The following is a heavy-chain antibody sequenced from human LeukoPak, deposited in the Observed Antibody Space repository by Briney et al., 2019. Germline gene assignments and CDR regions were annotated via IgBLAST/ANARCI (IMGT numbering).Heavy chain of an antibody. J-gene: IGHJ3*02. V-gene: IGHV4-59*08. CDR3: ARGYYYDSSGYYQQRDAFDI. CDR1: NGPINTYQ. Sequence: SETLSLTCTVSNGPINTYQWSWIRQPPGKGLEWIGNIHYSGSANYNPSLKSRVIISVDTSKNQFSLKLSSVTAADTAVYYCARGYYYDSSGYYQQRDAFDIWGQGTMVTVSS. CDR2: IHYSGSA. D-gene: IGHD3-22*01.